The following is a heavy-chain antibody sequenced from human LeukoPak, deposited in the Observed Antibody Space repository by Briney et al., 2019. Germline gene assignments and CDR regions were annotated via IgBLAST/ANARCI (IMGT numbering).Heavy chain of an antibody. CDR1: GGSISSYY. D-gene: IGHD3-10*01. J-gene: IGHJ6*02. Sequence: SETLSLTCTVSGGSISSYYWSWIRQPPGKGLEWIGYIYYSGSTNYNPSLKSRVTISVDTSKNQLSLKLSSATAADTAVYYCARDTGSVPSYYYGMDVWGQGTTVTVSS. CDR2: IYYSGST. V-gene: IGHV4-59*01. CDR3: ARDTGSVPSYYYGMDV.